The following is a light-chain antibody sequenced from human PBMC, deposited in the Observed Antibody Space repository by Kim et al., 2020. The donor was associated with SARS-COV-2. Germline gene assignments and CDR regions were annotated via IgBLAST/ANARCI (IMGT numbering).Light chain of an antibody. CDR1: SSDVVGYNY. CDR2: DVS. Sequence: GRSIPISCTGTSSDVVGYNYVSWYQQHPGKAPKLMIYDVSKRPSGVSNRFSGSKSGNTASLTISGLQAEDEADYYCSSYTSSSLRVFGGGTQLTVL. V-gene: IGLV2-14*04. J-gene: IGLJ3*02. CDR3: SSYTSSSLRV.